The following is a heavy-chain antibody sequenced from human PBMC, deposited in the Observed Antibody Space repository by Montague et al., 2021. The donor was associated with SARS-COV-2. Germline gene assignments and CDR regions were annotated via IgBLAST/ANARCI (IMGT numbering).Heavy chain of an antibody. D-gene: IGHD2-2*01. CDR2: ISHSGST. CDR1: GGSLSGYY. V-gene: IGHV4-34*01. J-gene: IGHJ6*02. CDR3: ARVPYRLLFVPRYYGMDV. Sequence: SETLSLTCAVYGGSLSGYYWSRFRQPPGEGLEWIAEISHSGSTSYNPSLKSRVTISVDTSKNQFSLKLSSATAADTAVYYCARVPYRLLFVPRYYGMDVWGQGTTVTVSS.